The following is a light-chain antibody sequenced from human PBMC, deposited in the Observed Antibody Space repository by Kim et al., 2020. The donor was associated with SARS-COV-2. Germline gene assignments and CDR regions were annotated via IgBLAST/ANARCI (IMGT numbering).Light chain of an antibody. CDR2: VAS. CDR1: QDISSY. V-gene: IGKV1-9*01. J-gene: IGKJ5*01. Sequence: ASGGDRVTITCRASQDISSYLAWYQQKPGKAPKLLISVASTLQSGVPSRFSGSGYGTDFTLTISSLQPEDFATYYCQQLNSYPITFGQGTRLEIK. CDR3: QQLNSYPIT.